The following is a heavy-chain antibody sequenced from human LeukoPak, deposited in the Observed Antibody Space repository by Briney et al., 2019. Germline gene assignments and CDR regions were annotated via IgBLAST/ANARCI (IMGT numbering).Heavy chain of an antibody. J-gene: IGHJ5*02. Sequence: GSLRLSCAASGFTFSSYAMHWVRQAPGKGLEWVAVISYDGSNKYYADSVKGRFTISRDNSKNTLYLQMNSLRAEDTAVYYCARDFLGPTVVTPRFDPWGQGTLVTVSS. CDR1: GFTFSSYA. CDR3: ARDFLGPTVVTPRFDP. D-gene: IGHD4-23*01. V-gene: IGHV3-30*04. CDR2: ISYDGSNK.